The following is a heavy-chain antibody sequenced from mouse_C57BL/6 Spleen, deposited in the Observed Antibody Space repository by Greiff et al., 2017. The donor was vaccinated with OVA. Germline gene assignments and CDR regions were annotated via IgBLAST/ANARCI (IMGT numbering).Heavy chain of an antibody. CDR2: ISDGGSYT. Sequence: EVKLMESGGGLVKPGGSLKLSCAASGFAFSSYAMSWVRQTPEKRLEWVATISDGGSYTYYPDNVKGRFTISRDNAKNNRYLQMSHLKSEDTAMYYCARDPAVYYGNYEGFAYWGQGTLVTVSA. CDR3: ARDPAVYYGNYEGFAY. J-gene: IGHJ3*01. V-gene: IGHV5-4*01. D-gene: IGHD2-1*01. CDR1: GFAFSSYA.